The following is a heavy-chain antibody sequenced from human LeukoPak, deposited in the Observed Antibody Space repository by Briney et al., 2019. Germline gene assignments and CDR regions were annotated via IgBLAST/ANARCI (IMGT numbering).Heavy chain of an antibody. CDR2: INPNSGGT. CDR1: GYTFTAYY. V-gene: IGHV1-2*02. J-gene: IGHJ4*02. Sequence: GASVKVSCRTSGYTFTAYYIHWVRQAPGQGLEWMGWINPNSGGTNYAQKFQGRVTMTRGTSISTAYKELSRLRSDDTAVYFCARSSSSYSPFDYWGQGTLVTVSS. CDR3: ARSSSSYSPFDY. D-gene: IGHD2-2*01.